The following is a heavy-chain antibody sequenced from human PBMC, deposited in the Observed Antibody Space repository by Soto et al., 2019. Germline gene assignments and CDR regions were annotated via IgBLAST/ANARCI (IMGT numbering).Heavy chain of an antibody. D-gene: IGHD3-10*01. CDR3: AKDLGTVTMVRGVIIDYYGMDV. Sequence: LRLSCAASGFTVSSYAMSWVRQAPGEGLEWVSAISGSGGSTYYADSVKGRFTISRDNSKNTLYLQMNSLRAEDTAVYYCAKDLGTVTMVRGVIIDYYGMDVWGQGTTVTVSS. CDR1: GFTVSSYA. J-gene: IGHJ6*02. CDR2: ISGSGGST. V-gene: IGHV3-23*01.